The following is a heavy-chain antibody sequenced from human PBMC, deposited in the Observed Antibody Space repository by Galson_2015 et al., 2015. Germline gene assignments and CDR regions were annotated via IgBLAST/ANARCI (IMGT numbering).Heavy chain of an antibody. CDR1: GFIFSDYY. J-gene: IGHJ6*02. D-gene: IGHD1-26*01. V-gene: IGHV3-11*01. CDR2: ISSSGDTI. CDR3: ARVFNSGRYYGPQYSTMDV. Sequence: CAASGFIFSDYYMSWIRQAPGKGLEWVSYISSSGDTIYYTDSVKGRFTISRDNAKNSLYLQMNNLRGEETAVYYCARVFNSGRYYGPQYSTMDVWGQGTTVTVSS.